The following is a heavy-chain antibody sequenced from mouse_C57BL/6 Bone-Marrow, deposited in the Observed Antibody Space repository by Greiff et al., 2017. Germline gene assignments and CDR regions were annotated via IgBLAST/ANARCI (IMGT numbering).Heavy chain of an antibody. D-gene: IGHD1-1*01. CDR2: IRLKSDNYAT. Sequence: EVQLQESGGGLVQPGGSMKLSCVASGFTFSNYWMNWVRQSPEKGLEWVAQIRLKSDNYATHYAESVKGRFTISRDDSKSSVYLQMNNLRAEDTGIDYCTGLRNFFAYWGQGTLVTVSA. CDR3: TGLRNFFAY. CDR1: GFTFSNYW. V-gene: IGHV6-3*01. J-gene: IGHJ3*01.